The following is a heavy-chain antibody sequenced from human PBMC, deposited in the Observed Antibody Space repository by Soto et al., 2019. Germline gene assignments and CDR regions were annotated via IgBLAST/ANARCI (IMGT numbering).Heavy chain of an antibody. D-gene: IGHD3-3*01. CDR1: GFTFSSYG. J-gene: IGHJ6*02. V-gene: IGHV3-30*18. Sequence: GGSLRLSCAASGFTFSSYGMHWVRQAPGKGLEWVAVISYDGSNKYYADSVKGRFTISRDNSKNTLYLQMNSLRAEDTAVYYCAKALDFWSGYYLCGMDVWGQGTTVTVSS. CDR3: AKALDFWSGYYLCGMDV. CDR2: ISYDGSNK.